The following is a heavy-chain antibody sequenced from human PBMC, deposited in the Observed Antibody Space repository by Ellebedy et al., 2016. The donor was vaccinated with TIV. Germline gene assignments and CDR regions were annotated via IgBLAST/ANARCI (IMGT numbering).Heavy chain of an antibody. J-gene: IGHJ5*02. Sequence: PWGSLRLSCAASGFTFSDYYMSWIRQAPGKGLEWLSYISTSSNYTNYADSVKGRFTISRDNAKNSLYLQMNSLRAEDTAVYYCARILDWFDPWGQGTLVTGSS. CDR3: ARILDWFDP. V-gene: IGHV3-11*06. CDR1: GFTFSDYY. CDR2: ISTSSNYT. D-gene: IGHD2/OR15-2a*01.